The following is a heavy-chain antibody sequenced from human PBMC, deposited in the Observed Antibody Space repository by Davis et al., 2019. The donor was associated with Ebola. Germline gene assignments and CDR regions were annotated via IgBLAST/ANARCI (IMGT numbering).Heavy chain of an antibody. V-gene: IGHV3-43*01. J-gene: IGHJ6*02. CDR2: ISWDGSSV. CDR1: GFTFDEYT. Sequence: GESLKISCVVSGFTFDEYTMHLVRPRPGKGLEWVSLISWDGSSVYYASSGEGRFIISRANSGKSLHLQMNSLRSEDSGLQYCTRGWPFGGAAGYFYHGLDVWGQGTAVTVSS. D-gene: IGHD3-10*01. CDR3: TRGWPFGGAAGYFYHGLDV.